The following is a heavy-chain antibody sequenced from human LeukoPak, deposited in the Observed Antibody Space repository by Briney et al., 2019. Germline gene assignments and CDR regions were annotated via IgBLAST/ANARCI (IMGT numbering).Heavy chain of an antibody. CDR3: ARVGGNLTGYYPIDY. J-gene: IGHJ4*02. D-gene: IGHD3-9*01. CDR2: INPSGSST. Sequence: ASVKVSCKAAGYTFTNYYMYWVRQAPGQGLEWMGLINPSGSSTSYAQKFQGRVTMTRDTSTSTVYMELSSLRSEDTAVYYCARVGGNLTGYYPIDYWGQGTLVTVSS. CDR1: GYTFTNYY. V-gene: IGHV1-46*01.